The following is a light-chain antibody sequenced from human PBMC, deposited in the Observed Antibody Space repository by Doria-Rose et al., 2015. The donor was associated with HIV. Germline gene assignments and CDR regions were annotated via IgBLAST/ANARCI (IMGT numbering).Light chain of an antibody. Sequence: EIVTTQSPGTLSLSPWERATLSCRASQSFSSTYLAWYQQKPGQAPSLLIYDGSTRATGIPDRFSASGSGTDFTLTINRLEPEDFALYYCHQYGTSWTFGQGTKVEI. V-gene: IGKV3-20*01. CDR1: QSFSSTY. CDR2: DGS. CDR3: HQYGTSWT. J-gene: IGKJ1*01.